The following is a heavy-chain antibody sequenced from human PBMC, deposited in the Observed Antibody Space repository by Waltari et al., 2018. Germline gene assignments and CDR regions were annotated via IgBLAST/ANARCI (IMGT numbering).Heavy chain of an antibody. D-gene: IGHD6-6*01. J-gene: IGHJ4*02. CDR3: ARGPASALDY. Sequence: QVQLVQSGSELKKPGASVKVSCKGSGYPFANFAINWVRQAPGQGLEWMGWINTNTGNPSYVQDFTGRFVFSSDTSVSTAYLQINNLKTDDTAVYYCARGPASALDYWGQGALVTVSS. CDR2: INTNTGNP. CDR1: GYPFANFA. V-gene: IGHV7-4-1*02.